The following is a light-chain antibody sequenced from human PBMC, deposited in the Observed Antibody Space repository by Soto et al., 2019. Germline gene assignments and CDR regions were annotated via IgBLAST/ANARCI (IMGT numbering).Light chain of an antibody. CDR1: SSNVGSNT. J-gene: IGLJ3*02. CDR2: RNN. V-gene: IGLV1-44*01. Sequence: QSVLTQPPSASGTPGQRVTISCSGSSSNVGSNTVDWYQQLPGTAPKLLIYRNNQRPSGVPDRFSGSKSGTSASLAISGLQSEDESDYYCAAWDDSLSGWVFGGGIKVTVL. CDR3: AAWDDSLSGWV.